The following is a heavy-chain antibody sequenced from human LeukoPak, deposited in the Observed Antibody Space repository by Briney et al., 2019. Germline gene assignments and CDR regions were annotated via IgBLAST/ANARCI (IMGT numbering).Heavy chain of an antibody. J-gene: IGHJ3*02. V-gene: IGHV3-23*01. CDR2: ISGSGGST. CDR1: GFTFSSYA. D-gene: IGHD2-8*01. CDR3: ANGWLLMVYAMFRGNAFDI. Sequence: PGGSLRLSCAASGFTFSSYAMSWVRQAPGKWLEWVSAISGSGGSTYYADSVKGRFTISRDNSKNTLYLQMNSLRAEDTAVYYCANGWLLMVYAMFRGNAFDIWGQGTMVTVSS.